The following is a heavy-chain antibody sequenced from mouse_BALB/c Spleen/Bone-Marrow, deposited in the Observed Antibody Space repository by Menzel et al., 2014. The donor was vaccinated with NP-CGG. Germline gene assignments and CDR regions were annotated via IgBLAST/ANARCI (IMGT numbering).Heavy chain of an antibody. J-gene: IGHJ2*01. CDR3: ARGRGWYFDY. Sequence: QVQLQQSGAELVRPGSSVKISCKASGYAFSSYWMNWVKQRPGQGLEWIGQIYPGDGDTNYNGKFKGKATLTADKSSSTAYMQLSGLTSEDSAVYFGARGRGWYFDYWGQGTTLTVSS. CDR2: IYPGDGDT. V-gene: IGHV1-80*01. CDR1: GYAFSSYW. D-gene: IGHD2-3*01.